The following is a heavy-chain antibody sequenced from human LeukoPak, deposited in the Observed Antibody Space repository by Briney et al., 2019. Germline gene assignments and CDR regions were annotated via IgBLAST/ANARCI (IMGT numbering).Heavy chain of an antibody. CDR1: GFTFSSSW. D-gene: IGHD6-19*01. Sequence: GGSLRLSCAASGFTFSSSWMSWVRQAPGKGLEWVSNIKQDGSVKYFVASVKARFPISGDNAKTSLYLKMNSLRAEETAVYYCAREEGSGWDPCYYYYMDVWGKGTTVTVSS. V-gene: IGHV3-7*01. CDR2: IKQDGSVK. CDR3: AREEGSGWDPCYYYYMDV. J-gene: IGHJ6*03.